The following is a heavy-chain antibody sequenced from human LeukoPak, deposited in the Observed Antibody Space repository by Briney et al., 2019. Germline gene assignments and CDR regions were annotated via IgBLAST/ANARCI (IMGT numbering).Heavy chain of an antibody. CDR1: GFTFSSYG. Sequence: GGSLRLSCAASGFTFSSYGMHWVRQAPGKGLEWVAFIRYDGSNKYYADSVKGRFTISRDNSKNTLYLQMNSLRAEDTAVYYCAKDLPYGSGMNNAFDFWGQGTMVTVSS. D-gene: IGHD3-10*01. J-gene: IGHJ3*01. CDR2: IRYDGSNK. V-gene: IGHV3-30*02. CDR3: AKDLPYGSGMNNAFDF.